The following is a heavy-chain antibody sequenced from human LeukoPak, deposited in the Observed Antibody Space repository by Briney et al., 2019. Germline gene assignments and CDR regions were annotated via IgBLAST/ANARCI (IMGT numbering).Heavy chain of an antibody. D-gene: IGHD5-18*01. J-gene: IGHJ3*02. CDR3: ASRRGVQLWLHVSAFDT. CDR1: GGSFSGYY. Sequence: SETLSLTCAVYGGSFSGYYWSWIRQPPGKGLEWIGEINHSGSTNYNPSLKSRVTISVDTSKNQFSLKLSSVTAADTAVYYCASRRGVQLWLHVSAFDTWGQGTMVTVSS. V-gene: IGHV4-34*01. CDR2: INHSGST.